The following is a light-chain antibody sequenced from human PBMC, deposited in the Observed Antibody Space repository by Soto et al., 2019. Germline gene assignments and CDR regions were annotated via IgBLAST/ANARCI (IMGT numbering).Light chain of an antibody. CDR1: QSVTSSY. Sequence: IVMTQFPATLSVFPGERATLSCRASQSVTSSYLAWYQQKPGQAPRLLIYAASSRATGIPDRFSGSGSGTDFTLTISRLEPEDFAVYYCQQYGYSATFGGGTKVDIK. V-gene: IGKV3-20*01. CDR3: QQYGYSAT. CDR2: AAS. J-gene: IGKJ4*01.